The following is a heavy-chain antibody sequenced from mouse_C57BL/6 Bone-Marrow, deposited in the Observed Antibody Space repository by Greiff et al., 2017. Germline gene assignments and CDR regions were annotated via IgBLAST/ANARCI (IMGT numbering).Heavy chain of an antibody. CDR1: GYTFTSYW. V-gene: IGHV1-69*01. CDR3: ARDITTVVERTWFAY. Sequence: VKLQQPGAELVMPGASVKLSCKASGYTFTSYWMHWVKQRPGQGLEWIGEIDPSDSYTNYNQKFKGKSTLTVDKSFSTAYMQLSSLTSEDSAVYYCARDITTVVERTWFAYWGQGTLVTVSA. CDR2: IDPSDSYT. D-gene: IGHD1-1*01. J-gene: IGHJ3*01.